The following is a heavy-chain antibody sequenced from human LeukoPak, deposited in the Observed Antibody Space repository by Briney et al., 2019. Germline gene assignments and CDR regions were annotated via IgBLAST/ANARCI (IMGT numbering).Heavy chain of an antibody. Sequence: PGGTLRLSCAASGFTFSSYGMHWVRQAPGKGLEWVAVISYDGSNKYYADSVKGRFTISRDNSKNTVYLQMNSLRAEDTAVYYCAMWGYYYGFDYWGQGTLVTVSS. V-gene: IGHV3-30*03. J-gene: IGHJ4*02. CDR3: AMWGYYYGFDY. CDR1: GFTFSSYG. D-gene: IGHD3-10*01. CDR2: ISYDGSNK.